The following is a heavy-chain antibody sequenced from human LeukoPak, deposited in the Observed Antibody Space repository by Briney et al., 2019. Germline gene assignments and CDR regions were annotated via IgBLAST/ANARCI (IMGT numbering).Heavy chain of an antibody. Sequence: ASVKVSCKASGYSFTSNVISWVRQAPGQGLEWMGWINTNTGNPTYAQGFTGRFVFSLDTSVSTAYLQISSLKAEDTAVYYCARDQSSSWSHYYYMDVWGKGTTVTVSS. V-gene: IGHV7-4-1*02. D-gene: IGHD6-13*01. CDR3: ARDQSSSWSHYYYMDV. CDR1: GYSFTSNV. J-gene: IGHJ6*03. CDR2: INTNTGNP.